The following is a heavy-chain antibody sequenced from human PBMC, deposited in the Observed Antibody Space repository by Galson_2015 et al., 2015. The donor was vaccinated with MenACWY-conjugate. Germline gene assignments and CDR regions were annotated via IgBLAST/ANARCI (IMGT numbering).Heavy chain of an antibody. Sequence: SLRLSCAASGFTFSSYGMSWVRQAPGTGLEWVSYISTSSSNIYYADSVKGRFTLSSDNAKNLLSLQMTSLRSEDTAVYYCARTRHYFGDYVTPLNFWGQGTLVTVSS. CDR1: GFTFSSYG. V-gene: IGHV3-48*04. D-gene: IGHD4-17*01. CDR3: ARTRHYFGDYVTPLNF. CDR2: ISTSSSNI. J-gene: IGHJ4*02.